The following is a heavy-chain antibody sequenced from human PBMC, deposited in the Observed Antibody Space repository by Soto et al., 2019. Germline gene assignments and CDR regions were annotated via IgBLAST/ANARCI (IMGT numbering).Heavy chain of an antibody. V-gene: IGHV5-51*01. Sequence: PGESLKISCKASGYRFTNSWIGWVRQMPGKGLEWMGIIYPADSDTRYSPSSQGQVTISADKSISTAYLQWSSLKASDTAMYYCARRDSLDVWGRGTTVTVSS. D-gene: IGHD4-4*01. CDR2: IYPADSDT. J-gene: IGHJ6*02. CDR3: ARRDSLDV. CDR1: GYRFTNSW.